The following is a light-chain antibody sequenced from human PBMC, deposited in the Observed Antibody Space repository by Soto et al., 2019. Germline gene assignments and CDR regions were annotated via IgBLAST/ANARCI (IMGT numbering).Light chain of an antibody. V-gene: IGLV1-40*01. J-gene: IGLJ3*02. Sequence: QSVLTQPPSVSGAPGQRVTISCTGSSSDIGAGYDVHWYQQLPGTAPKLLIYGNSNRPSGVPDRFSGSKSGTSASLAITGLQAEDEAHYYCQSFDSSLSGAVFGGGTTLTVL. CDR1: SSDIGAGYD. CDR2: GNS. CDR3: QSFDSSLSGAV.